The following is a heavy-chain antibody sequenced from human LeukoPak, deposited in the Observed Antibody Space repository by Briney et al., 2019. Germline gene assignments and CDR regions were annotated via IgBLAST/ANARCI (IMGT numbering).Heavy chain of an antibody. V-gene: IGHV3-23*01. CDR2: ISSNGAGR. Sequence: PGGSLRLSRAASGFTFSIYGMSWVRQAPGKGLEWVSAISSNGAGRYYADSVRGRFTISRDNSKNTLYLQMNGLRAEDTAVYYCTKDVEHFWGQGTLVTVSS. CDR3: TKDVEHF. J-gene: IGHJ1*01. CDR1: GFTFSIYG. D-gene: IGHD1/OR15-1a*01.